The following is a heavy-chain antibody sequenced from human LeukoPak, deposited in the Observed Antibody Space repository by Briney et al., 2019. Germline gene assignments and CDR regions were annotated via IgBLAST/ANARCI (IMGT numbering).Heavy chain of an antibody. CDR1: GFSFSGYN. CDR2: IRSTGSYI. Sequence: GGSLRLSCTASGFSFSGYNMKWVRQAPGKGLEWVSSIRSTGSYIHYADSVKGRFTVSRDNAENSLFLQMNSLRAEDTAVYYCARSHIPHYDLWTASLWGQGTLVTVSS. D-gene: IGHD3-9*01. J-gene: IGHJ4*02. CDR3: ARSHIPHYDLWTASL. V-gene: IGHV3-21*01.